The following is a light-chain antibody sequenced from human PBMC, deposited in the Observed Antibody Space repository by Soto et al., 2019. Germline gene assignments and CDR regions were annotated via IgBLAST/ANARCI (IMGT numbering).Light chain of an antibody. CDR2: DNN. CDR3: TSWDSRLSVVM. J-gene: IGLJ3*02. Sequence: QSVLTQPPSVSAAPGQKVTISCSGTSSSIGNNYVSWYQQFPGTAPKLLIYDNNKRHSGIPDRFSGSKSGTSATLGITGLQTGDEADYYCTSWDSRLSVVMFGGGTKLTVL. V-gene: IGLV1-51*01. CDR1: SSSIGNNY.